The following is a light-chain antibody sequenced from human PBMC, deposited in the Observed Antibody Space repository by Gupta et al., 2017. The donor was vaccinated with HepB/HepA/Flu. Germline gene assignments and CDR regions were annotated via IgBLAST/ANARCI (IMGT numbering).Light chain of an antibody. Sequence: QSALTQPASVSGSPGQSITISCTGTSSDVGLYDFVSWYQQHPARAPKLIIYDVNNRPAGVADRFSGSKSGNTASLTISGRQAEDEADYYCNSYTSSNTLVFGGGTKVTVL. J-gene: IGLJ2*01. V-gene: IGLV2-14*03. CDR1: SSDVGLYDF. CDR2: DVN. CDR3: NSYTSSNTLV.